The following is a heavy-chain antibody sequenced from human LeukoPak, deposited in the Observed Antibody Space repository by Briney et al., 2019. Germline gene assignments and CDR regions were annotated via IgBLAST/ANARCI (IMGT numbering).Heavy chain of an antibody. CDR1: GLTFSSYA. CDR2: ISYDGSNK. V-gene: IGHV3-30-3*01. CDR3: ARDPNPDYYDSSGYYY. D-gene: IGHD3-22*01. Sequence: GGSLRLSCAASGLTFSSYAMHWVRQAPGKGLEWVAVISYDGSNKYYADSVKGRFTISRDNSKNTLYLQMNSLRAEDTAVYYCARDPNPDYYDSSGYYYWGQGTLVTVSS. J-gene: IGHJ4*02.